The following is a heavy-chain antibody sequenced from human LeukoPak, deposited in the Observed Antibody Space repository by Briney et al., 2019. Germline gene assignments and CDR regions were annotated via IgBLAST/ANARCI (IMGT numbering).Heavy chain of an antibody. CDR1: GGTFTNYA. CDR3: ARNDEPMFSVDDAFDI. J-gene: IGHJ3*02. CDR2: ISAYNGNT. Sequence: ASVKVSCKASGGTFTNYAFNWVRQAPGQGLEWMGWISAYNGNTNYAQKLQGRVTMTTDTSTSTAYMELRSLRSDDTAVYYCARNDEPMFSVDDAFDIWGQGTMVTVSS. V-gene: IGHV1-18*01. D-gene: IGHD3-10*02.